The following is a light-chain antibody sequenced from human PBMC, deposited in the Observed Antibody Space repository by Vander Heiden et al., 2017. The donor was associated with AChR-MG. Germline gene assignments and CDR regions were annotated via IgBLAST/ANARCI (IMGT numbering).Light chain of an antibody. V-gene: IGLV2-11*01. CDR3: CSYVGSFSYV. J-gene: IGLJ1*01. Sequence: QSALTQPRSVSGSPGQSVTISCTGTSNDVGGFDYVSWYQQHPGKAPKLLIYDVYKRLSGIPDRFSGSKSGNTASLTISGLQADDEADYYCCSYVGSFSYVFGTGTKVTVL. CDR2: DVY. CDR1: SNDVGGFDY.